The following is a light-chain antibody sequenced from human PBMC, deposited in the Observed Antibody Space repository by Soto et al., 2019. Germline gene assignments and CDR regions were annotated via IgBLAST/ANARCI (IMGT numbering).Light chain of an antibody. V-gene: IGKV3-20*01. CDR1: QSVSNNY. J-gene: IGKJ4*01. CDR3: QQYGSSPFT. Sequence: EIVLTQSPGTLTLSPGERATLSCRASQSVSNNYLAWYQQKPGQAPRLLIYGASSRPTGIPDRFSGSGSGTDFTLAISRLEPEDFALYYCQQYGSSPFTFGGGTKVDIK. CDR2: GAS.